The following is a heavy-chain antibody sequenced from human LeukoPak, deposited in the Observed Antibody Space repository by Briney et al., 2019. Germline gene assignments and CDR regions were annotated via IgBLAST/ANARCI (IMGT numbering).Heavy chain of an antibody. CDR2: IYYSGST. CDR3: ATDPRGSRYAFDY. V-gene: IGHV4-31*03. D-gene: IGHD2-2*01. Sequence: SQTLSLTCTVPGGSISSGGYYWSWIRQHPGKGLEWIGYIYYSGSTYYNTSLKSRVTISVDTPKKQFSLKLSTLTPADTAGYYCATDPRGSRYAFDYWGQGTLV. J-gene: IGHJ4*02. CDR1: GGSISSGGYY.